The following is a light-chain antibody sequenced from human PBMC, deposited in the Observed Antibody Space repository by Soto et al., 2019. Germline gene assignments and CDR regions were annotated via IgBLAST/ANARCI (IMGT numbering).Light chain of an antibody. Sequence: QSVLAQPASVSGSPGQSITIAFTGTSSDVGGYNYVSWYQQHPGKAPKLMIYEVSNRPSGVSNRFSGPKSGNTASLTISGLQAEDEADYYCSSYTSSSTLFGTGTKVTVL. V-gene: IGLV2-14*01. CDR3: SSYTSSSTL. CDR2: EVS. CDR1: SSDVGGYNY. J-gene: IGLJ1*01.